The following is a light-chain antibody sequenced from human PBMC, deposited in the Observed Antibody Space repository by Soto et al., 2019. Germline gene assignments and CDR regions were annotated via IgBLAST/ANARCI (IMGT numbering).Light chain of an antibody. J-gene: IGKJ5*01. CDR2: AAS. CDR1: QGISSY. Sequence: DIQLTQSPSFLSASVGDRVTITCRASQGISSYLAWYQQKPGKAPKLLIYAASTLQSGVPSRFSGSGSGTEFTLTIGSLQPEDFATSYCQQLNSYPFTFGQGTRLEIK. V-gene: IGKV1-9*01. CDR3: QQLNSYPFT.